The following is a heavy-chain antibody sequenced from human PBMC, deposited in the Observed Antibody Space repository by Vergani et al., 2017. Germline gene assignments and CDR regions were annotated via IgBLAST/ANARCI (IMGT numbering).Heavy chain of an antibody. CDR3: TRGIDYNWFDP. CDR1: GFTFSGSA. J-gene: IGHJ5*02. Sequence: EVQLVESGGGLVQPGGSLKLSCAASGFTFSGSAMHWVRQASGKGLEWVGRIRSKANSYATAYAASVKGRFTISRDDSKNTAYLQMNSLKTEDTAVYYCTRGIDYNWFDPWGQGTLVTVSS. D-gene: IGHD3-9*01. V-gene: IGHV3-73*01. CDR2: IRSKANSYAT.